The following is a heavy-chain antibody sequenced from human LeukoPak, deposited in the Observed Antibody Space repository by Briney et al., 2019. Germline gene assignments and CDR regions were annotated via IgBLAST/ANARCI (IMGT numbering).Heavy chain of an antibody. J-gene: IGHJ4*02. V-gene: IGHV4-4*02. CDR3: ARGLIDYDSSGYYYGSNYLYFDY. D-gene: IGHD3-22*01. Sequence: SETLSLTCAVSGGSISSRNWWSWVRQPPGKGLEWIGEIYHSGSTNYNPSLKSRVTISVDKSKNQFSLKLSSVTAADTAVYYCARGLIDYDSSGYYYGSNYLYFDYWGQGTLVTISS. CDR1: GGSISSRNW. CDR2: IYHSGST.